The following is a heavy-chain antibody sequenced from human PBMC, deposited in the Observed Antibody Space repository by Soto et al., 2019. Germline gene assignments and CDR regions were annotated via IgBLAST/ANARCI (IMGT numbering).Heavy chain of an antibody. CDR3: ARELGSIAARGLTPGAFDI. CDR1: GYTFTSYG. V-gene: IGHV1-18*01. Sequence: GASVKVSCKASGYTFTSYGISWVRQAPGQGLDWMGWISAYNGNTNYAQKLQGRVTMTTDTSTSTAYMELRSLRSDDTAVYYCARELGSIAARGLTPGAFDIWGQGTMVTVSS. D-gene: IGHD6-6*01. J-gene: IGHJ3*02. CDR2: ISAYNGNT.